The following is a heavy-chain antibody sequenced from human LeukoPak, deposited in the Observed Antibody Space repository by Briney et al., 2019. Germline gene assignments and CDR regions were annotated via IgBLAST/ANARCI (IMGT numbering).Heavy chain of an antibody. Sequence: GGSLRLSCAASGFIVSINSMRWVPQAPGKGLEWVSVIYFGGSTYYADSVQGRFTVSRDNSKNTLYLQMNSLRVTDTAMYYCARMGNSAFDIRGQGTMVTVSS. D-gene: IGHD1-7*01. CDR3: ARMGNSAFDI. J-gene: IGHJ3*02. CDR2: IYFGGST. V-gene: IGHV3-53*01. CDR1: GFIVSINS.